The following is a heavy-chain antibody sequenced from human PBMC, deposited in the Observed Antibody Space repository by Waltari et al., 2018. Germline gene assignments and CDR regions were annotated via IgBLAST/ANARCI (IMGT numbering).Heavy chain of an antibody. CDR1: GFQFRNYA. V-gene: IGHV3-49*04. CDR2: IRSNDYTGGT. CDR3: TREDDGNDSGAFDL. J-gene: IGHJ3*01. Sequence: DVQLVESGGDMVQPGRSLRLSCTGSGFQFRNYAITWVRQAPGKGLEGVGFIRSNDYTGGTSFAASVGGRFTISRDDSKRTAYLQMNALQTDDSATYYCTREDDGNDSGAFDLWGQGTLVTVSS. D-gene: IGHD5-12*01.